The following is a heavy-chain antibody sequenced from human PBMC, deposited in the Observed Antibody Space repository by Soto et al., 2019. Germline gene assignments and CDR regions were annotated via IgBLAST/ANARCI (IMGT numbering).Heavy chain of an antibody. V-gene: IGHV3-23*01. Sequence: EVRLLESGGGLVQPGGSLRLSCAASGFSFSTYTMSWVRQAPGKGLEWLSCFSGSGDNTYYADSVKGRFTISKDNSKNTLYLQMNSLRADDTAVYFCAKCGGLGTPRGSGTCLCPIDYWGQGALVTVSP. CDR1: GFSFSTYT. CDR2: FSGSGDNT. D-gene: IGHD2-15*01. CDR3: AKCGGLGTPRGSGTCLCPIDY. J-gene: IGHJ4*02.